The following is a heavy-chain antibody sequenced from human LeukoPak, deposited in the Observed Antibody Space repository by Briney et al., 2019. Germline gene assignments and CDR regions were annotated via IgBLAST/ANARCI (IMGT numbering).Heavy chain of an antibody. CDR1: GYTFSRYG. Sequence: GASVKVSCKAAGYTFSRYGISWVRQAPGQGLEWMGWINPSSGGTNYAQKFQGRVTMTRDTSISTVYMELSRLRYDDRAVYYCTLIAAAAGVDYWGQGTLVTVSS. J-gene: IGHJ4*02. CDR2: INPSSGGT. V-gene: IGHV1-2*02. D-gene: IGHD6-13*01. CDR3: TLIAAAAGVDY.